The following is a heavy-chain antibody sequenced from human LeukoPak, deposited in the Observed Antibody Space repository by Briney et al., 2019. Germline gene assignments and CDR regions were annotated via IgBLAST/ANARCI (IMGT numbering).Heavy chain of an antibody. CDR2: MNPNGGNT. V-gene: IGHV1-8*03. D-gene: IGHD2-15*01. CDR1: GYTFTSYD. CDR3: ARAYPVYCSGGSCYLGAHWFDP. J-gene: IGHJ5*02. Sequence: ASVKVSCKASGYTFTSYDINWVRQATGRGLEWMGWMNPNGGNTGYAQKVQGRVTITRNTSISTAYMELSSLRSEDTAVYYCARAYPVYCSGGSCYLGAHWFDPWGQGTLVTVSS.